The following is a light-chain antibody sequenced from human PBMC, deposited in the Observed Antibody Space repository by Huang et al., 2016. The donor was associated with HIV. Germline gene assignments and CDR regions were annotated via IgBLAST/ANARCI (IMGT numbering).Light chain of an antibody. V-gene: IGKV3-15*01. CDR2: GSS. CDR3: QQYNTSPRT. Sequence: ENLITQSPSTLSVSPGESAILSCRASQSVFKNLAWYQQKSGEAPKLPIYGSSTRAAGISARFSCSGSGTDFTLTISSLQSEDFAVYYCQQYNTSPRTFGQGTKVEV. J-gene: IGKJ1*01. CDR1: QSVFKN.